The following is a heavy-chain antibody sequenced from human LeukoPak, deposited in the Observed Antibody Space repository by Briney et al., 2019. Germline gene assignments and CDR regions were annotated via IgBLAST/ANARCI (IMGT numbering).Heavy chain of an antibody. CDR3: ATAKPGDIVVVPAAMPFDY. V-gene: IGHV1-24*01. D-gene: IGHD2-2*01. J-gene: IGHJ4*02. CDR2: FDPEDGET. Sequence: ASVKVSCTVSGYTLTELSMHWVRQAPGKGLEWMGGFDPEDGETIYAQTVQGRVTMTEDTSTDTAYMELSSLRSEDTAVYYCATAKPGDIVVVPAAMPFDYWGQGTLVTVSS. CDR1: GYTLTELS.